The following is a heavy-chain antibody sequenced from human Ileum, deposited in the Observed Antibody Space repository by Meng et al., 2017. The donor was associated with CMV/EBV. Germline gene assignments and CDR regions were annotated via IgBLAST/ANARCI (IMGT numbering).Heavy chain of an antibody. CDR1: GYTFTGYY. CDR2: INPNSGGT. J-gene: IGHJ4*02. Sequence: ASVKVSCKASGYTFTGYYMHWVRQAPGQGLEWMGRINPNSGGTNYAQKFQGRVTMTRDTSISTAYMELSRLRSDDTAVYYCARVVADCSSTSCYTGGYYFDYWGQGTLVTVSS. CDR3: ARVVADCSSTSCYTGGYYFDY. D-gene: IGHD2-2*02. V-gene: IGHV1-2*02.